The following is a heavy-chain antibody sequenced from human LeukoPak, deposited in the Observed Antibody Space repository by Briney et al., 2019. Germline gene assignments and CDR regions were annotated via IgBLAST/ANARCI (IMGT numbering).Heavy chain of an antibody. Sequence: ASETLSLTCTVSGGSISSGDYYWSWIRQPPGKGLEWIGYIYYSGSTYYNPSLKSRVTISVDTSKNQFSLKLSSVTAADTAVYYCARSFSYYYDSSGYGTPPYFDYWGQGTLVTVSS. J-gene: IGHJ4*02. V-gene: IGHV4-30-4*01. CDR1: GGSISSGDYY. CDR3: ARSFSYYYDSSGYGTPPYFDY. CDR2: IYYSGST. D-gene: IGHD3-22*01.